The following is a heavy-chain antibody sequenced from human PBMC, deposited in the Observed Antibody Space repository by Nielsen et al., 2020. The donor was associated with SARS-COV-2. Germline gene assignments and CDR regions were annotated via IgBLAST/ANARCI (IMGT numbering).Heavy chain of an antibody. CDR2: IFSNDEK. CDR1: GFSLSNARMG. Sequence: SGPTLVKPTETLTLTCTVSGFSLSNARMGVSWIRQPPGKALEWLAHIFSNDEKSYSTSLKSRLTISKDTSKSQVVLTMTNMDPVDTATYYCARIRSSGWYGENWFDPWGQGTLVTVSS. D-gene: IGHD6-19*01. J-gene: IGHJ5*02. V-gene: IGHV2-26*01. CDR3: ARIRSSGWYGENWFDP.